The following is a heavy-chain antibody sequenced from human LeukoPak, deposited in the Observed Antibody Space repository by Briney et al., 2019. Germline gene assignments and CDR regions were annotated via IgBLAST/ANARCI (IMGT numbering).Heavy chain of an antibody. J-gene: IGHJ4*02. CDR2: INWNGGST. D-gene: IGHD3-22*01. V-gene: IGHV3-20*04. CDR3: ARGLRYYYDSSGYYFDY. Sequence: GGSLRLSCAASGFTFDDYGMSWVRQAPGKGLEWVSGINWNGGSTGYADSVKGPFTISRDNAKNSLYLQMNSLRAEDTALYYCARGLRYYYDSSGYYFDYWGQGTLVTVSS. CDR1: GFTFDDYG.